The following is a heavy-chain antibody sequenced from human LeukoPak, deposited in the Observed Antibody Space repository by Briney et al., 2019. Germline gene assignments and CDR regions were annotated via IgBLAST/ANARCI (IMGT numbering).Heavy chain of an antibody. D-gene: IGHD2-21*02. CDR3: ARSRRYVGDLHFDP. Sequence: PLETLSLTCTVSGGSISSHYWSWIRQPPGKGLEWIGYIYYSGSTNYNPSLKSRVTISVDTSKNQFSLKLSSVTAADTAVYYCARSRRYVGDLHFDPWGQGTLVTVSS. CDR1: GGSISSHY. CDR2: IYYSGST. J-gene: IGHJ5*02. V-gene: IGHV4-59*11.